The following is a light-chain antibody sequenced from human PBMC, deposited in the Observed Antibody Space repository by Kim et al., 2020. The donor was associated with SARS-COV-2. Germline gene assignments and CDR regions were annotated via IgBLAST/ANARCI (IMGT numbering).Light chain of an antibody. CDR3: SSFTDSGAWV. CDR2: GVT. CDR1: SSDIGAYNY. Sequence: QSALTQPASVSGSPGQSITISCTGTSSDIGAYNYVSWYQQHPGKAPQLLIYGVTTRPSGVSSRFSASKSGNTASLTISGLQAEDDAHYSCSSFTDSGAWVFGGGTQLTVL. V-gene: IGLV2-14*03. J-gene: IGLJ3*02.